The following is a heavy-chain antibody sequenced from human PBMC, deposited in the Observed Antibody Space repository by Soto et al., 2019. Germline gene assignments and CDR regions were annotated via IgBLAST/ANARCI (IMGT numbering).Heavy chain of an antibody. Sequence: QVQLVQSGAEVKKPGSSEKVSCKASGGTFSSYAISWVRQAPGQGLEWMGGIIPIFGTANYAQKFQGRVTITADESTSTAYMELSSLAPEDTAVYYCARQYSRSWPGPYYFGMDVWGQGTTVTVS. D-gene: IGHD6-13*01. J-gene: IGHJ6*02. CDR3: ARQYSRSWPGPYYFGMDV. CDR2: IIPIFGTA. V-gene: IGHV1-69*01. CDR1: GGTFSSYA.